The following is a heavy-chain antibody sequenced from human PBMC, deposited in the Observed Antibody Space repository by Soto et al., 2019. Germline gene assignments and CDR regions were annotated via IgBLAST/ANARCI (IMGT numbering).Heavy chain of an antibody. CDR3: AKGHEGLRWFGELKDY. J-gene: IGHJ4*02. CDR1: GFTFSSYA. D-gene: IGHD3-10*01. V-gene: IGHV3-23*01. CDR2: ISGSGGST. Sequence: EVQLLESGGGLVQPGGSLRLSCAASGFTFSSYAMSWVRQAPGKGLEWVSAISGSGGSTYYADSVKGRFTISRDNSKNALYLQTNILRAEDTAVYYCAKGHEGLRWFGELKDYWGQGTLVTVSS.